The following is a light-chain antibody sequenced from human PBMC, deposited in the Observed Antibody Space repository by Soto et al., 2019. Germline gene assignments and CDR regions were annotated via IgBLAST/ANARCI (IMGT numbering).Light chain of an antibody. Sequence: ESVLTQSPGTLSLSPGERATLSCRASQSVTNNFFAWYQQRPGQAPRLLIYGISNRATGVPDRFSGSGSGTDFTLTISRLEPEYFVVYYCQQYITLPHTYGQGTKVDIK. CDR2: GIS. CDR1: QSVTNNF. V-gene: IGKV3-20*01. CDR3: QQYITLPHT. J-gene: IGKJ2*01.